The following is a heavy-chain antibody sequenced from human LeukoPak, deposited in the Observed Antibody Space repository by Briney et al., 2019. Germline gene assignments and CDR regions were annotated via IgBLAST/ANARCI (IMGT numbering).Heavy chain of an antibody. Sequence: GASVTVSFKASGYTFISYGITWVRQAPGQGLEWMGWISGYNGKTNFAQKLQGRVTLTTDTSTSTAYMEVRSLRSDDTALYFCARVAGDGSGTFHYWGQGTLVTVSS. CDR2: ISGYNGKT. V-gene: IGHV1-18*01. CDR3: ARVAGDGSGTFHY. J-gene: IGHJ4*02. CDR1: GYTFISYG. D-gene: IGHD3-10*01.